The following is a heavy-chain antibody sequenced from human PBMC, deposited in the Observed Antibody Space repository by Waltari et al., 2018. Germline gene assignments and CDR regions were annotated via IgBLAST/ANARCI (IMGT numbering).Heavy chain of an antibody. V-gene: IGHV4-39*07. CDR3: ARAWGYCSGGSCYEVFDY. Sequence: QLQLQESGPGLVKPSETLSLTCTVSGGSISSSSYYWGWIRQPPGKGLEWIGSIYYSGSTDYNPSLKRRVTISVDTSKNQFSRKLSSVTAADTAVYYCARAWGYCSGGSCYEVFDYWGQGTLVTVSS. D-gene: IGHD2-15*01. J-gene: IGHJ4*02. CDR1: GGSISSSSYY. CDR2: IYYSGST.